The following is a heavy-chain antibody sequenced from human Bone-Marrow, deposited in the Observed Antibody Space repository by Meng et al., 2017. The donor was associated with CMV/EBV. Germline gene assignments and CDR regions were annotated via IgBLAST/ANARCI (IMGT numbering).Heavy chain of an antibody. D-gene: IGHD1-1*01. CDR2: INSDGSST. J-gene: IGHJ3*01. Sequence: GESLKISCAASGLTFSSYWMHWVRQAPGKGLVWVSRINSDGSSTSYADSVKGRFTISRDNSKNTVYLQMNSLRAEDTAVYYCARGYNWNDVGAFDLWGQGTMVTVSS. CDR3: ARGYNWNDVGAFDL. V-gene: IGHV3-74*01. CDR1: GLTFSSYW.